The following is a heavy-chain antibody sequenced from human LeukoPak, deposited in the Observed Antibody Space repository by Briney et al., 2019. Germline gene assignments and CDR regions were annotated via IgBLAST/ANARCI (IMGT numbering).Heavy chain of an antibody. D-gene: IGHD6-13*01. CDR1: GFSFSDLY. CDR2: TRNIANSYTT. CDR3: VRVYRSTGYGSYFDY. Sequence: GGPLRLCCASCGFSFSDLYVVWVRQATGEGLEWVGRTRNIANSYTTDYAASVKGRFTISRDDSKNSLYLQMNSLKTEDTAVYYCVRVYRSTGYGSYFDYWGQGTLVTVSS. J-gene: IGHJ4*02. V-gene: IGHV3-72*01.